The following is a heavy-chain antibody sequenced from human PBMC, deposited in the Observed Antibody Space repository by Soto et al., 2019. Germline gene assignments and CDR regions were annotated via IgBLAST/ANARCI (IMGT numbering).Heavy chain of an antibody. CDR1: GFTFSSYS. Sequence: EVQLVESGGGLVKPGGSLRLSCAASGFTFSSYSMNWVRQAPGKGLEWVSSISSSSSYIYYADSVKGRFTISRDNAXXSXYLXMNRLRAEDTAVYYCARPRDYDSSGYYYLHDAFDIWGQGTMVTVSS. V-gene: IGHV3-21*01. D-gene: IGHD3-22*01. J-gene: IGHJ3*02. CDR2: ISSSSSYI. CDR3: ARPRDYDSSGYYYLHDAFDI.